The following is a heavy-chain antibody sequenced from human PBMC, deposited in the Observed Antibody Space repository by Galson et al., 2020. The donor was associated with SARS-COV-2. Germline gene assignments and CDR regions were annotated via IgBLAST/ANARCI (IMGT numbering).Heavy chain of an antibody. CDR3: ARACITMVRGPPLYYFDY. J-gene: IGHJ4*02. CDR2: INHSGST. Sequence: SQASETLSLTCAVYGGSFSGYYWSWIRQPPGKGLEWIGEINHSGSTNYNPSLKSRVTISVDTSKNQFSLKLSSVTAADTAVYYCARACITMVRGPPLYYFDYWGQGTLVTVSS. D-gene: IGHD3-10*01. CDR1: GGSFSGYY. V-gene: IGHV4-34*01.